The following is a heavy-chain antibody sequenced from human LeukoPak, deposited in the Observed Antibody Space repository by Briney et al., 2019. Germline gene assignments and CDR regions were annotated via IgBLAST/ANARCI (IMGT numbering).Heavy chain of an antibody. V-gene: IGHV3-15*01. CDR2: IKSKTDGGIT. Sequence: GGSLRLSCAASGFTFRNAWMTWVRQPPGKGLEWVGRIKSKTDGGITDYAAPVKGRFTISRDDSKTTLSLQMNSLKTEDTAVYYCTTVIYYGSGSANFDYWGQGTLVTVSS. CDR3: TTVIYYGSGSANFDY. CDR1: GFTFRNAW. J-gene: IGHJ4*02. D-gene: IGHD3-10*01.